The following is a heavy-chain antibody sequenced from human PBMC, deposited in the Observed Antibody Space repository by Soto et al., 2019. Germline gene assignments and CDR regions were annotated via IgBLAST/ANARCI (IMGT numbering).Heavy chain of an antibody. V-gene: IGHV3-21*01. D-gene: IGHD3-3*01. CDR3: ARDSTPYYDFWSGPGYAFDI. CDR2: ISSSSSYI. J-gene: IGHJ3*02. Sequence: GGSLRLSCAASGFTFSGYSMNWVRQAPGKGLEWVSSISSSSSYIYYADSVKGRFTISRDNAKNSLYLQMNSLRAEDMAVYYCARDSTPYYDFWSGPGYAFDIWGQGTMVTVSS. CDR1: GFTFSGYS.